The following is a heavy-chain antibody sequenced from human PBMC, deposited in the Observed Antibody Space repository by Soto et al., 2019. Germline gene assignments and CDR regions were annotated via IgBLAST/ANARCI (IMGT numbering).Heavy chain of an antibody. Sequence: QVQLQQWGAGLLKPSETLSLTCAVYCGSCSGYYLSWIRQPPGKVLELLGEINHSGSTNYNPYLKSLVTISLDTSKNQFSLKLSSVAAADTAVYYSARVLSIMAVGVYYLGQGTIVTVSS. CDR3: ARVLSIMAVGVYY. CDR2: INHSGST. CDR1: CGSCSGYY. V-gene: IGHV4-34*01. J-gene: IGHJ4*02. D-gene: IGHD3-16*01.